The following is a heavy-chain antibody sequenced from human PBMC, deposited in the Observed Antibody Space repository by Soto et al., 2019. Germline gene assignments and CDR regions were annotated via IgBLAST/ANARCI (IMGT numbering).Heavy chain of an antibody. CDR2: IKSKSDGGTI. V-gene: IGHV3-15*01. CDR1: GFTFNNAW. Sequence: GGSLRLSCAASGFTFNNAWMSWVRQAPGKGLEWVGRIKSKSDGGTIDYTAPVRGRFTISRDDSKNTVYLQMKSLKTEDTAVYYCTAGSPFNYWGQGTPVTVSS. J-gene: IGHJ4*02. CDR3: TAGSPFNY.